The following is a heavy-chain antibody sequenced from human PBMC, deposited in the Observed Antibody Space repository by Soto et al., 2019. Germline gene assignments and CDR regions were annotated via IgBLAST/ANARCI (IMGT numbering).Heavy chain of an antibody. Sequence: PGESLKLSCKASGYSFSSDWIGWLRQMAGNGLEWMGVIFPGDSDTRYSPSFQGQVTISADKSTSTAYLQWSSLKASDTAMYYCARQPYYDRGAVYYYGMDVWGQGTTVTVSS. CDR2: IFPGDSDT. V-gene: IGHV5-51*01. CDR1: GYSFSSDW. J-gene: IGHJ6*02. D-gene: IGHD3-22*01. CDR3: ARQPYYDRGAVYYYGMDV.